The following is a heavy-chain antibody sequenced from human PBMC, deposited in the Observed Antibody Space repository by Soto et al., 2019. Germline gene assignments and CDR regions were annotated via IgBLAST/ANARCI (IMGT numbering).Heavy chain of an antibody. Sequence: EVSLVETGGGLIHPGGSLRLSCAASGFTVSGMFMNWVRQAPGKGLEWVPVIYPAGPTYYADSVKGRFTISRDNSKNTLFLQLNNLRAEDTAVYYCARDADSSGLHYWGQGILVTVSS. CDR3: ARDADSSGLHY. J-gene: IGHJ4*02. D-gene: IGHD6-19*01. V-gene: IGHV3-53*02. CDR2: IYPAGPT. CDR1: GFTVSGMF.